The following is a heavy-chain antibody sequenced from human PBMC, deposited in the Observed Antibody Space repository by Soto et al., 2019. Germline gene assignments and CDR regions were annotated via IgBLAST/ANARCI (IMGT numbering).Heavy chain of an antibody. Sequence: QVQLVEFGGGVVQPGRSLRLSCAASGFTFSSYAMHWVRQAPGKGLEWVAVISYDGSNKYYADSVKGRFTISRDNSENTLYLQMNSLRAEDTAVYYCARDTSGYYSAPTFDNWGQGTLVTVSP. CDR2: ISYDGSNK. CDR3: ARDTSGYYSAPTFDN. J-gene: IGHJ4*02. CDR1: GFTFSSYA. D-gene: IGHD3-22*01. V-gene: IGHV3-30-3*01.